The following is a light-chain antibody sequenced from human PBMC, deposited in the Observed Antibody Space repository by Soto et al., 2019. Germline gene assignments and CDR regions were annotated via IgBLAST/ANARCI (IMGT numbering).Light chain of an antibody. V-gene: IGLV2-11*01. J-gene: IGLJ2*01. CDR3: CSYAGSDVV. Sequence: QSALTQPRSVSGSPGQSVTISCTGTSSDVSGYNYVSWYQQHPGKAPKLMIYDVSKRPSGVPDRFSGSKSGNTASLTISGLQAEDEADYYCCSYAGSDVVFGGRTKVTVL. CDR2: DVS. CDR1: SSDVSGYNY.